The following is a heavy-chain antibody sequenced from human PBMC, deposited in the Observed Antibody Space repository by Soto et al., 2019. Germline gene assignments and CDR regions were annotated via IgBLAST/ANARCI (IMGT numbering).Heavy chain of an antibody. D-gene: IGHD2-8*01. CDR1: GTSISSYY. V-gene: IGHV4-59*01. CDR3: ARDNSYAIDY. Sequence: SVTLSLTCPVPGTSISSYYWSWIRQPPGKGLEWIANIHYSGTTNYNPSLASRVTLSVDTSKNQFSLKMTSGTAADRAMYVCARDNSYAIDYWGRGALVTVSS. CDR2: IHYSGTT. J-gene: IGHJ4*02.